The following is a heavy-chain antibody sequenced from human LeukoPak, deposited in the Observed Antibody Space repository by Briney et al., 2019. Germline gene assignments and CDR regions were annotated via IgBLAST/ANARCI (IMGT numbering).Heavy chain of an antibody. J-gene: IGHJ4*02. CDR3: ARDSSGWYYFDY. CDR1: GFTFRTYA. CDR2: IETSGDNT. D-gene: IGHD6-19*01. V-gene: IGHV3-21*01. Sequence: GGSLRLSCAASGFTFRTYATSWVRQAPGRGLEWVSTIETSGDNTYYADSVKGRFTISRDNAKNSLYLQMNSLRAEDTAVYYCARDSSGWYYFDYWGQGILVTVSS.